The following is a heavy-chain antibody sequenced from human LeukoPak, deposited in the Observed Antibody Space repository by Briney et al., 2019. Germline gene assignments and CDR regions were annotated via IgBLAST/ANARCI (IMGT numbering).Heavy chain of an antibody. CDR3: VRGKANSGSGSDG. J-gene: IGHJ6*01. Sequence: GRSLRLFCAASGFTFRRHNMNWVRQAPGKGLEGVSSISSKSSYIYYADSVKERFTISRDNAWHSLYLQMNSLRAEDTAVYYCVRGKANSGSGSDGRGKGTKGTVSA. D-gene: IGHD3-10*01. V-gene: IGHV3-21*01. CDR1: GFTFRRHN. CDR2: ISSKSSYI.